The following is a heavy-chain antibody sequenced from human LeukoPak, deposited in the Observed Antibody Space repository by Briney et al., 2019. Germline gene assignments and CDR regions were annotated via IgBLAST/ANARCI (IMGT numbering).Heavy chain of an antibody. CDR1: GFTFSNYE. J-gene: IGHJ4*02. V-gene: IGHV3-48*03. CDR2: INTSGGTI. D-gene: IGHD6-13*01. Sequence: HPGGSLRLSCAASGFTFSNYEMNWVRQAPGKGLEWVSYINTSGGTIYYTDSVRGRFTISRDNAKNSLYLQMNSLRAEDTAVYYCARVRGFSTRDFDYWGQGTLVTVSS. CDR3: ARVRGFSTRDFDY.